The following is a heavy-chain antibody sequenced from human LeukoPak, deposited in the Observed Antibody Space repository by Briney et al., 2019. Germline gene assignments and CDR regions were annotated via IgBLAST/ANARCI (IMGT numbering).Heavy chain of an antibody. CDR1: GFTFSNAW. J-gene: IGHJ6*03. Sequence: GGSLRLSCAASGFTFSNAWMSWVRQAPGKGLEWVANIKQDGSEKYYVDSVKGRFTISRDNSKNTLYLQMNSLRAEDTAVYYCAKRRGLELLYYYYMDVWGKGTTVTVSS. V-gene: IGHV3-7*03. CDR3: AKRRGLELLYYYYMDV. CDR2: IKQDGSEK. D-gene: IGHD1-7*01.